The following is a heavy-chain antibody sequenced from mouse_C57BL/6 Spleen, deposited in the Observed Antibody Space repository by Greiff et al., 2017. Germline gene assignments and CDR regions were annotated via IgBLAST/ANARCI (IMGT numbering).Heavy chain of an antibody. J-gene: IGHJ2*01. CDR3: ALGANRYYFDY. D-gene: IGHD2-10*02. CDR1: GFTFTDYY. CDR2: IRNKANGYTT. V-gene: IGHV7-3*01. Sequence: EVKLVESGGGLVQPGGSLSLSCAASGFTFTDYYMSWVRQPPGKALEWLGFIRNKANGYTTEYSASVMGRFTISRDNSKSILYLQMNARRAEDSATYYCALGANRYYFDYWGQGTTRTVSS.